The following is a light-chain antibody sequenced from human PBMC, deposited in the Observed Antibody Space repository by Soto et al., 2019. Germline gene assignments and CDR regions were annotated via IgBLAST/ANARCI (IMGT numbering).Light chain of an antibody. J-gene: IGLJ2*01. V-gene: IGLV1-44*01. Sequence: QSVLTQPPSASGTPGQSVTISCSGDSPNIGGNTVTWYQHLPGAAPKVLIFSNTNRPSGVPDRFSGSKSGTSVSLAIAGLQAEDEGDYYCQSYDNILSAVVFGGGTKLTVL. CDR3: QSYDNILSAVV. CDR1: SPNIGGNT. CDR2: SNT.